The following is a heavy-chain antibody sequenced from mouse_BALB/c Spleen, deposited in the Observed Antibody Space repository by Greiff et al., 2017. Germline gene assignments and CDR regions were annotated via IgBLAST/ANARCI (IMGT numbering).Heavy chain of an antibody. CDR3: TREGTEKGLDY. J-gene: IGHJ2*01. Sequence: EVQVVESGGGLVKPGGSLKLSCAASGFTFSSYTMSWVRQTPEKRLEWVATISSGGSYTYYPDSVKGRFTISRDNAKNTLYLQMSSLKSEDTAMYYWTREGTEKGLDYWGQGTTLTVSS. D-gene: IGHD3-3*01. CDR2: ISSGGSYT. V-gene: IGHV5-6-4*01. CDR1: GFTFSSYT.